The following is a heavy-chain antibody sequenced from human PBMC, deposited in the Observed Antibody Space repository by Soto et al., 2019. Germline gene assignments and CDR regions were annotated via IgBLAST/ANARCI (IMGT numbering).Heavy chain of an antibody. CDR3: ARDTYYYGSGSYLEGYYYGMDV. CDR2: IYYSGST. CDR1: GGSISSYY. Sequence: SETLSLTCTVSGGSISSYYWSWIRQPPGKGLEWIGYIYYSGSTNYNPSLKSRVTISVDTSKNQFSLKLSSVTAADTAVYYFARDTYYYGSGSYLEGYYYGMDVWGQGTTVT. J-gene: IGHJ6*02. V-gene: IGHV4-59*01. D-gene: IGHD3-10*01.